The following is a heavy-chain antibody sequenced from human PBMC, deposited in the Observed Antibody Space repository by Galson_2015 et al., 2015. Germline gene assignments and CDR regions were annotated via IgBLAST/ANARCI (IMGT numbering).Heavy chain of an antibody. CDR2: ISYDGSNK. J-gene: IGHJ4*02. Sequence: SLRLSCAASGFTFSSYGMHWVRQAPGKGLEWVAVISYDGSNKYYADSVKGRFTISRDNSKNTLYLQMNSLRAEDTAVYYCAKDGDYGDQPLDYWGQGTLVTVSS. CDR3: AKDGDYGDQPLDY. D-gene: IGHD4-17*01. V-gene: IGHV3-30*18. CDR1: GFTFSSYG.